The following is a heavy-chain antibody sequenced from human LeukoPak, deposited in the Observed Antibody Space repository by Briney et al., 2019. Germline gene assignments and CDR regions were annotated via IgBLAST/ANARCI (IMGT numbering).Heavy chain of an antibody. D-gene: IGHD3-9*01. CDR2: INSDGSST. V-gene: IGHV3-74*01. CDR3: ARGGYDILRAYYYYMDV. CDR1: RFTFSSYW. J-gene: IGHJ6*03. Sequence: PGGSLRLSCTASRFTFSSYWMDWVRQAPGKGLVWVSRINSDGSSTSYADSVKGRFTISRDNVKNTLYLQMKSLRAEDTAVYYCARGGYDILRAYYYYMDVWGKGTTVTVSS.